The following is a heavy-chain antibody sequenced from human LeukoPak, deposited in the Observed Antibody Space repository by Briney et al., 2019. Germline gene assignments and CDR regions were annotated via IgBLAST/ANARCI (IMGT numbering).Heavy chain of an antibody. V-gene: IGHV3-48*01. J-gene: IGHJ4*02. CDR3: ARDHKDWGVFDY. D-gene: IGHD7-27*01. CDR2: ISSRSSTI. Sequence: PGGSLRLSCAASGFTFSSYSMNWVRQAPGKGLEWVSYISSRSSTIYYADSVKGRFTISRDNAKNSLYLQMNSLRAEDTAVYYCARDHKDWGVFDYWGQGTLVTVSS. CDR1: GFTFSSYS.